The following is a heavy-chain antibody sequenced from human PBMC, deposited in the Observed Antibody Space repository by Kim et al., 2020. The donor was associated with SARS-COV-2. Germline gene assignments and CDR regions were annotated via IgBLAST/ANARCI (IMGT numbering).Heavy chain of an antibody. J-gene: IGHJ3*02. Sequence: YADSGKSRFTTSRDNAKNSLYLQMNSLRDEDTAVYYCARGYSSSRDAFDIWGQGTMVTVSS. D-gene: IGHD6-13*01. V-gene: IGHV3-48*02. CDR3: ARGYSSSRDAFDI.